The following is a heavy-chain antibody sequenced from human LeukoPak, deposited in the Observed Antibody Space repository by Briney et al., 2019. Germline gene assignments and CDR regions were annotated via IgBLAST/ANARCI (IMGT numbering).Heavy chain of an antibody. V-gene: IGHV3-7*01. CDR3: ARGSAVTANNFDF. J-gene: IGHJ4*02. Sequence: GGSLRLSCVVSGFTFSNYWMSWVRQAPGKGLEWVANIKQDESGKYYVDSVKGRFTISRDNAKNSLYLQMNSLRAEDTAVYYCARGSAVTANNFDFWGQGTLVTVSS. D-gene: IGHD4-11*01. CDR2: IKQDESGK. CDR1: GFTFSNYW.